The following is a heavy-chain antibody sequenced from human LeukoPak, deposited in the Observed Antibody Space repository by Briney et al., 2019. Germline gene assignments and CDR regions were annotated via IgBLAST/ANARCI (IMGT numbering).Heavy chain of an antibody. Sequence: SETLSLTCTVSGYSISSGYYWGWIRQPPGKGLEWIGSIYHSGSTYDNPSLKSRATISVDMSKNQFSLILNSVTAADTAVYYCARSDNSDALDAFDIWGPGTLVTVSS. CDR1: GYSISSGYY. J-gene: IGHJ3*02. V-gene: IGHV4-38-2*02. CDR3: ARSDNSDALDAFDI. CDR2: IYHSGST. D-gene: IGHD6-19*01.